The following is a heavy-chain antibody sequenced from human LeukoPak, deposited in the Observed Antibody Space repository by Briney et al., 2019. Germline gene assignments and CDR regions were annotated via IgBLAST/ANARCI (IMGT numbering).Heavy chain of an antibody. J-gene: IGHJ4*02. Sequence: GGSLRLSCAASGFTFSSYWMSWVRQAPGKGLEWVANIKQDGSEKYYVDSVKGRFTISRDNAKNSLYLQMNSLRAEDTAVYYCAKEGGYGSGPFNYWGQGTLVTVSS. V-gene: IGHV3-7*01. D-gene: IGHD3-10*01. CDR3: AKEGGYGSGPFNY. CDR1: GFTFSSYW. CDR2: IKQDGSEK.